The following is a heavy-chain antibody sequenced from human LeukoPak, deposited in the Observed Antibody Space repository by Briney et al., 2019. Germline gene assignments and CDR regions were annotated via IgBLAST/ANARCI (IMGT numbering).Heavy chain of an antibody. J-gene: IGHJ4*02. Sequence: GGSLRLSCEASGFTFSSYAMSWVRQAPGKGLEWVSAISGSGGSTYYADSVKGRFTISRDNSKNTLYLQMNSLRAEDTAVYYCARCSGGSCYANCFDYWGQGTLVTVSS. CDR3: ARCSGGSCYANCFDY. CDR1: GFTFSSYA. D-gene: IGHD2-15*01. V-gene: IGHV3-23*01. CDR2: ISGSGGST.